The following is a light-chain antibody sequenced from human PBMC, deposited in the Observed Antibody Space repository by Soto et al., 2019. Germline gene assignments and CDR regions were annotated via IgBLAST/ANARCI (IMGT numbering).Light chain of an antibody. CDR3: QHYKTWPLT. Sequence: EIVLSQSPATLSLSPGERASLSCRASQSVTDRYLAWFQQIPGQAPRLLIYGASSRATGVPDRFSGSGSGTDFTLTISRLEPEDFAVYYCQHYKTWPLTFGGGTRVEI. V-gene: IGKV3D-20*02. CDR2: GAS. CDR1: QSVTDRY. J-gene: IGKJ4*01.